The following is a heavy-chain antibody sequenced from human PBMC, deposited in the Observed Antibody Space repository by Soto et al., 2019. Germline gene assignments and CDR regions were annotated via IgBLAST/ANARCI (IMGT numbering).Heavy chain of an antibody. CDR3: ARLPGKQLVRTEWFDP. J-gene: IGHJ5*02. CDR2: IIPIFGTA. Sequence: GASVKVSCKASGGTFSSYAISWVRQAPGQGLEWMGGIIPIFGTANYAQKFQGRVTITADESTSTAYMELSSLRSEDTAVYYCARLPGKQLVRTEWFDPWGQGTLVTV. CDR1: GGTFSSYA. V-gene: IGHV1-69*13. D-gene: IGHD6-6*01.